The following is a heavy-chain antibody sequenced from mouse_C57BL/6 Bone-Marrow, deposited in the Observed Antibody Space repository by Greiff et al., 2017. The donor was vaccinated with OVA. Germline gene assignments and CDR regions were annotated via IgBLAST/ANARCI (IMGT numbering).Heavy chain of an antibody. D-gene: IGHD2-5*01. Sequence: VQLHQSGAELVRPGASVTLSCKASGYTFTDYEMHWVKQTPVHGLEWIGAIDPETGGTAYNQKFKGKAILTADKASSTSYMELRSLTSEDSAVYYWTRSDSNNGDFDYWGQGTTLTVSS. V-gene: IGHV1-15*01. CDR2: IDPETGGT. CDR1: GYTFTDYE. J-gene: IGHJ2*01. CDR3: TRSDSNNGDFDY.